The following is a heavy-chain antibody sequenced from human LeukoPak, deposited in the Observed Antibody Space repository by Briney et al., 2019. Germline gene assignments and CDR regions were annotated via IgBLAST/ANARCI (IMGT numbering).Heavy chain of an antibody. D-gene: IGHD3-3*01. V-gene: IGHV3-7*01. CDR2: IKQDGSEK. Sequence: QAGGSLRLSCAASGFTFSSYWMSWVRQAPGKGLEWVANIKQDGSEKYYVDSVKGRFTISRDNAKNSLYLQMNSLRAEDTAVYYCARALITIFGVVIWAFDIWGQGTMVTVSS. J-gene: IGHJ3*02. CDR1: GFTFSSYW. CDR3: ARALITIFGVVIWAFDI.